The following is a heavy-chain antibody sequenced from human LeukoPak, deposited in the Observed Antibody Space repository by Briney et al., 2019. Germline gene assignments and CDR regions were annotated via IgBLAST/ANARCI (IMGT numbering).Heavy chain of an antibody. J-gene: IGHJ4*02. CDR1: GASISSYY. Sequence: PSETLPLTCTVSGASISSYYWSWIRQPPGKGLEWIGYFYHSGSPNYNPSLKSRVTISVDTSKNQFSLKLTSVSAADTAVYYCARDSSTWTNWGRGTLVTVSS. V-gene: IGHV4-59*01. CDR2: FYHSGSP. CDR3: ARDSSTWTN. D-gene: IGHD6-13*01.